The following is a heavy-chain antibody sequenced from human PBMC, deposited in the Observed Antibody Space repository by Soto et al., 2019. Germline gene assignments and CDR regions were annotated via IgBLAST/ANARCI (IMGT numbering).Heavy chain of an antibody. Sequence: SVTLSLTCPVAGGSLISYYWSWIRQPPGKGLEWIGEINHSGSTNYNPSLKSRVTISVDTSKNQFSLKLSSVTAADTAVYYCARDRRFITMVRGVIILDYWGQGTLVTVSS. CDR1: GGSLISYY. D-gene: IGHD3-10*01. V-gene: IGHV4-34*01. J-gene: IGHJ4*02. CDR2: INHSGST. CDR3: ARDRRFITMVRGVIILDY.